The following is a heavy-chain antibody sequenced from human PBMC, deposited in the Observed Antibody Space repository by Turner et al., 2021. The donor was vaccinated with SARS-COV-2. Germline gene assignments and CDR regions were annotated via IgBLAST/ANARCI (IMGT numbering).Heavy chain of an antibody. V-gene: IGHV4-34*01. D-gene: IGHD1-26*01. J-gene: IGHJ5*02. CDR2: INDSGST. CDR1: GGSFSGCY. Sequence: QVQLQQWGAGLLKTSETLSLTCDVHGGSFSGCYWTWIRQSPGKGLEWIGEINDSGSTTYNPSLKSRLTISVDTSKNQFSLKLTSVTAADTAVYYCARAKGPSLYRSYYNPTFFDPWGQGILVAVSS. CDR3: ARAKGPSLYRSYYNPTFFDP.